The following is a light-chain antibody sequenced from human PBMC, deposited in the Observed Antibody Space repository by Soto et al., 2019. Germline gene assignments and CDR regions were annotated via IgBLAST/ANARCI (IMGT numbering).Light chain of an antibody. V-gene: IGLV1-51*02. J-gene: IGLJ1*01. CDR3: GAWDISLSAYV. CDR2: ENN. Sequence: QSALTQPPSVSAAPGQKVTISCSGSSSNIESNYVSWFQQLPRTAPNLLIYENNKRLSGFPDRFSASKSGTSATLVITGLQTGDEAYYFCGAWDISLSAYVFGTGTKV. CDR1: SSNIESNY.